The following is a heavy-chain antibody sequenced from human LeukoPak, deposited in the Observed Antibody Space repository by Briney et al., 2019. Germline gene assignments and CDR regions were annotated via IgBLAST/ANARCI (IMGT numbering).Heavy chain of an antibody. J-gene: IGHJ4*02. V-gene: IGHV3-23*01. D-gene: IGHD5-12*01. CDR1: GFSISNSA. Sequence: GGSLRLSCAASGFSISNSAMSWVRQAPGKGLEWVSLIVASSGSTFYADSVKGRFTISRDSSKNTLYLQMNSLRAEDMAVYYCAKAAYDYIEMGYFDYWGQGTLVIVSS. CDR2: IVASSGST. CDR3: AKAAYDYIEMGYFDY.